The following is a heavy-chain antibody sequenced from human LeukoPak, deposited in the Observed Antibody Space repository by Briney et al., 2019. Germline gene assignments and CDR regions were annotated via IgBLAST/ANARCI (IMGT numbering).Heavy chain of an antibody. Sequence: ASVKVSCKASGYTFTGYYMHWVRQAPGQGLEWMGRINPNSGGTNYAQKFQGRVTMTRDTSIGTAYMELSRLRSDDTAVYYCATSLSPQWLVSLDYWGQGTLVTVSS. J-gene: IGHJ4*02. CDR1: GYTFTGYY. CDR2: INPNSGGT. D-gene: IGHD6-19*01. V-gene: IGHV1-2*06. CDR3: ATSLSPQWLVSLDY.